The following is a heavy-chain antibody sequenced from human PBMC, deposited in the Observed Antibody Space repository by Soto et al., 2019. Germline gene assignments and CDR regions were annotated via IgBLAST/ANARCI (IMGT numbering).Heavy chain of an antibody. CDR1: GFAFDTYC. Sequence: VGSLKRSCEAAGFAFDTYCMRWILQGAGQGLEWVATMSYDGSKIYYRDSVRGRFSISRDDSKRTLYLQMNSLRAEDTAVYYCAKDRDPYYYYYLMDVWGQGTTVTVSS. CDR2: MSYDGSKI. J-gene: IGHJ6*01. V-gene: IGHV3-30*18. CDR3: AKDRDPYYYYYLMDV.